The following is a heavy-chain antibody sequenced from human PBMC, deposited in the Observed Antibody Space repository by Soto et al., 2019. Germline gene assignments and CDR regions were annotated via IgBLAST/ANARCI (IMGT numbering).Heavy chain of an antibody. D-gene: IGHD6-13*01. CDR2: ISGGGDGT. CDR1: GFTFSNYA. V-gene: IGHV3-23*01. J-gene: IGHJ3*02. Sequence: EVQLLESGGGLVQPGGSLRLSCAASGFTFSNYAMSWVRRAPGTGLEWVSTISGGGDGTYYSDSVKGRFTISRDNSKNTLYLQMNSLRAEDTAVYYCARDRAAACAFDIWGQGTMVTVSS. CDR3: ARDRAAACAFDI.